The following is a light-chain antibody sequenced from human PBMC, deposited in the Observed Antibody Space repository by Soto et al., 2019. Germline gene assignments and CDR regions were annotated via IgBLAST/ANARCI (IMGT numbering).Light chain of an antibody. J-gene: IGLJ1*01. CDR1: SSDVGGYNY. Sequence: QSVLTQPASVSGSPGQSITLSCTGTSSDVGGYNYVSWYQQHPGKAPKLMIYEVSYRPSGASNRFSGSKSGNTASLTISGLQAEDEADYYCSSYTSSYTLYVFGTGTKVTVL. V-gene: IGLV2-14*01. CDR3: SSYTSSYTLYV. CDR2: EVS.